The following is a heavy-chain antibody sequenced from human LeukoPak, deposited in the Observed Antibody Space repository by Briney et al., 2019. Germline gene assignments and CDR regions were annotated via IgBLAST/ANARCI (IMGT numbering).Heavy chain of an antibody. CDR2: IWYGGSNK. V-gene: IGHV3-33*08. J-gene: IGHJ4*02. CDR3: ARRSGSYDY. D-gene: IGHD1-26*01. Sequence: PGGSLRLSCAASGFTFSSYGMHWVRQAPGKGLEWVAVIWYGGSNKYYADSVKGRFTISKDNSKNTLCLQMNSLRAEDTAVYYCARRSGSYDYWGQGTLVIVSS. CDR1: GFTFSSYG.